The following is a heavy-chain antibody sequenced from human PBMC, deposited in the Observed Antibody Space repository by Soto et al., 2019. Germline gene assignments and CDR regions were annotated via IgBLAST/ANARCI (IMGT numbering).Heavy chain of an antibody. J-gene: IGHJ6*02. V-gene: IGHV1-69*06. CDR2: IIPIFGTA. D-gene: IGHD5-12*01. CDR1: GGTFSRYA. CDR3: ARDRYSGYDRATAIYYYYGMDV. Sequence: ASVKVSCKASGGTFSRYAISWVRQAPGQGLEWMGGIIPIFGTANYAQKFQGRVTITADKSTSTAYMELSSLRSEDTAVYYCARDRYSGYDRATAIYYYYGMDVWGQGTTVTVSS.